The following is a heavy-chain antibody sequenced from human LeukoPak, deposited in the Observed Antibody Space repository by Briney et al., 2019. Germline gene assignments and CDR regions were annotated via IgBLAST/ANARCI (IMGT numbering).Heavy chain of an antibody. CDR3: AKGDPPTYYDILTGQDY. J-gene: IGHJ4*02. CDR1: GFTFSSYA. D-gene: IGHD3-9*01. Sequence: GGSLRLSCAASGFTFSSYAMSWVRQAPGKGLEWVAGISAGGGSIYYADSVKGRFTISRDNSKNMLYLQLNSLRAEDTAVYYCAKGDPPTYYDILTGQDYWGQGTLVTVSS. CDR2: ISAGGGSI. V-gene: IGHV3-23*01.